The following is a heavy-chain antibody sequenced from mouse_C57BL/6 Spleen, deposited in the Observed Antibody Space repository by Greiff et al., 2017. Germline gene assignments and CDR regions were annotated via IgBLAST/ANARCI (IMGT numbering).Heavy chain of an antibody. D-gene: IGHD2-1*01. V-gene: IGHV1-15*01. CDR1: GYTFTDYE. CDR2: IDPETGGT. CDR3: TRIYYGKYVRYYAMDY. Sequence: QVQLKESGAELVRPGASVTLSCKASGYTFTDYEMHWVKQTPVHGLEWIGAIDPETGGTAYNQKFKGKAILTADKSSSTAYMELRSLTSEDSAVYYCTRIYYGKYVRYYAMDYWGQGTSVTVSS. J-gene: IGHJ4*01.